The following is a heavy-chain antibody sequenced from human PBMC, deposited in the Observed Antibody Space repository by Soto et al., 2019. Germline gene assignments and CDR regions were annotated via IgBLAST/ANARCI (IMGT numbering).Heavy chain of an antibody. D-gene: IGHD6-6*01. CDR1: GFTFSSYA. CDR2: ISGSDDST. V-gene: IGHV3-23*01. CDR3: ARRSSSSTFDY. J-gene: IGHJ4*02. Sequence: EVQLLESGGGLVQPGESLRLSCAASGFTFSSYAMSWVRQAPGKGLEWVSVISGSDDSTYYADSVKGRFTISRDNSKTTLYLQMNSLRDEDTAVYDCARRSSSSTFDYWGQGTLVTVSS.